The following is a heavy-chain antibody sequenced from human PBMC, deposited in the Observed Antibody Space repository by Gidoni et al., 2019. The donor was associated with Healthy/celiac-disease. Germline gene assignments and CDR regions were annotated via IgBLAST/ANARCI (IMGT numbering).Heavy chain of an antibody. Sequence: EVQLLESGGGLVQPGGSLRLSCAASGFTFSSYAMSWVRQAPGKGLEWVSAISGSGGSTYYADSVKGRFTISRDNSKNTLYLQMNSLRAEDTAVYYCAKPVEPMVRGVIISDAFDIWGQGTMVTVSS. V-gene: IGHV3-23*01. CDR2: ISGSGGST. CDR3: AKPVEPMVRGVIISDAFDI. D-gene: IGHD3-10*01. J-gene: IGHJ3*02. CDR1: GFTFSSYA.